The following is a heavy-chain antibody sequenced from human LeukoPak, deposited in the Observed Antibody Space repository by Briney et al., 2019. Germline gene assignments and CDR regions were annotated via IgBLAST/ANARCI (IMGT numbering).Heavy chain of an antibody. J-gene: IGHJ4*02. CDR1: GFTFSSYS. Sequence: PGGSLRLSCAASGFTFSSYSMNWVRQAPGKGLEWVSPISSSSSYIYYADSVKGRFTISRDNAKNSLYLQMNSLRAEDTAVYYCASVVSYYYDSSGLDYWGQGTLVTVSS. CDR2: ISSSSSYI. CDR3: ASVVSYYYDSSGLDY. V-gene: IGHV3-21*01. D-gene: IGHD3-22*01.